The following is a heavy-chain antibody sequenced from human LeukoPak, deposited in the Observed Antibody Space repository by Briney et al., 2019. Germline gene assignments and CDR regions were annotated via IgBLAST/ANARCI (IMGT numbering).Heavy chain of an antibody. CDR2: INEDGSST. CDR3: ARDGISCTGRHCYFAS. CDR1: GFIFSNYW. J-gene: IGHJ4*02. D-gene: IGHD2-8*02. V-gene: IGHV3-74*01. Sequence: QPGGSLRLSCATSGFIFSNYWMHWVRQAPGKGLVWVSSINEDGSSTTYADSVKGRFTISRDNARNTLYLQMNGLRAEDTAIYYCARDGISCTGRHCYFASWGQGTLVTVSS.